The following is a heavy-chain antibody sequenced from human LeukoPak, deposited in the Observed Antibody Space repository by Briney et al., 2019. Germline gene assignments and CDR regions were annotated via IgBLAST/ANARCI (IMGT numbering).Heavy chain of an antibody. D-gene: IGHD2-15*01. Sequence: GASVKVSCKASGYTFTSYAMHWVRQAPGQRLEWMGWITAANGNTNYSHRFQGRVTITRDTSASAAYMELSSLRSEDTSVYYCTREGSQLSIVVRPRGWCDPWGQGTLVTVSS. CDR2: ITAANGNT. J-gene: IGHJ5*02. V-gene: IGHV1-3*01. CDR1: GYTFTSYA. CDR3: TREGSQLSIVVRPRGWCDP.